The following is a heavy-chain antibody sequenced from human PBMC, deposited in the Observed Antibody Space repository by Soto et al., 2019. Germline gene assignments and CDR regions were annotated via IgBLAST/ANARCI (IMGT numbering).Heavy chain of an antibody. J-gene: IGHJ3*02. CDR2: IWYDGSNK. Sequence: GGSLRLSCAASGFTFSSYGMHWVRQAPGKGLEWVAVIWYDGSNKYYADSVKGRFTISRDNSKNTLYLQMNSLRAEDTAVYYCARGHCSSTSCYTFAFDIWGQGTMVTVSS. V-gene: IGHV3-33*08. CDR3: ARGHCSSTSCYTFAFDI. D-gene: IGHD2-2*02. CDR1: GFTFSSYG.